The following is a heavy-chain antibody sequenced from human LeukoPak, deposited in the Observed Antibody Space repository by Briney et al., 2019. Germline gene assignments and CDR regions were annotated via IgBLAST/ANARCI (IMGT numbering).Heavy chain of an antibody. CDR2: IYYSGST. Sequence: SETLSLTCTVSGGSISSSSYYWGWIRQPPGKGLEWIGSIYYSGSTYYNPSLKSRVTISVDTSKNQFSLKLSFVTAADTAVYYCARFVYYGSGSYYNSGFDYWGQGTLVTVSS. D-gene: IGHD3-10*01. CDR3: ARFVYYGSGSYYNSGFDY. V-gene: IGHV4-39*07. J-gene: IGHJ4*02. CDR1: GGSISSSSYY.